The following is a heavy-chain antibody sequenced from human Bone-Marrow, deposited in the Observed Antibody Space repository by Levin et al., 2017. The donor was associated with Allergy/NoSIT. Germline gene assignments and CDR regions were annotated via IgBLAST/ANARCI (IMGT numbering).Heavy chain of an antibody. Sequence: QSQTLSLTCTVSGGSISSSSYYWGWIRQPPGKGLEWIGSIYYSGSTYYNPSLKSRVTISVDTSKNQFSLKLSSVTAADTAVYYCARHRGSSSSWDYYYYYYMDVWGKGTTVTVSS. CDR2: IYYSGST. V-gene: IGHV4-39*01. D-gene: IGHD6-6*01. CDR1: GGSISSSSYY. J-gene: IGHJ6*03. CDR3: ARHRGSSSSWDYYYYYYMDV.